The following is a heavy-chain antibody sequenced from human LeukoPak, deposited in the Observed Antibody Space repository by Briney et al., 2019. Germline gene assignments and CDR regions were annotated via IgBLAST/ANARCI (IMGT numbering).Heavy chain of an antibody. CDR2: INGTGSTI. Sequence: GGSLRLSCVASGFTFINYEMNWVRPAPGKGLEWVSYINGTGSTIYYADSVKGRFSISRDNAKNSLFLQMNGLRAEDTAVYYCAATKHYDILPDYWGQGTLVSVSS. V-gene: IGHV3-48*03. CDR1: GFTFINYE. D-gene: IGHD3-9*01. J-gene: IGHJ4*02. CDR3: AATKHYDILPDY.